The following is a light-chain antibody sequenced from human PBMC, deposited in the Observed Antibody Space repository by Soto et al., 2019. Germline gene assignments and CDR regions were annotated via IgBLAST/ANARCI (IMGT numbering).Light chain of an antibody. CDR1: QSVLYSSNNRNY. Sequence: DIVMTQSPDSPAVSLGERVTINCKSSQSVLYSSNNRNYLAWFQQKPGQPPKLLIYWASTRESGVPDRFSGSGSGTDFTLTISGLQAEDVAVYYCQQYYNTPLTFGGGTKVDIK. J-gene: IGKJ4*01. CDR2: WAS. V-gene: IGKV4-1*01. CDR3: QQYYNTPLT.